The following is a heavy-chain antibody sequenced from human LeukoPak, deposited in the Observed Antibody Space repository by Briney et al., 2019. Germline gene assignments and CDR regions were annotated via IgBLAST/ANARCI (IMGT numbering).Heavy chain of an antibody. V-gene: IGHV3-33*01. CDR1: GFTFSSYG. CDR2: IWYDGSNK. Sequence: PGGSLRLSCAASGFTFSSYGMHWVRQAPGKGLEWVAVIWYDGSNKYYADSVKGRFTISRDNSKNTLYLQMNSLRAEDTAVYYCAREDVDTVMVTYYYYMDVWGKGTTVTVSS. D-gene: IGHD5-18*01. J-gene: IGHJ6*03. CDR3: AREDVDTVMVTYYYYMDV.